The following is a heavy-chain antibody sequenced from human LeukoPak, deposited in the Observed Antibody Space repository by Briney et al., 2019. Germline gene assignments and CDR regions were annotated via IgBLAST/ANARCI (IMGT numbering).Heavy chain of an antibody. V-gene: IGHV4-30-2*01. CDR3: ARLAGDFWSGYYTTEVDY. D-gene: IGHD3-3*01. J-gene: IGHJ4*02. CDR1: GGSISSGGYY. CDR2: IYHSGST. Sequence: PSQTLSLTCTVSGGSISSGGYYWSWIRQPPGKGLEWIGYIYHSGSTYYNPSLKSRVTISVDRSKNQFSLKLSSVTAADTAVYYCARLAGDFWSGYYTTEVDYWGQGTLVTVSS.